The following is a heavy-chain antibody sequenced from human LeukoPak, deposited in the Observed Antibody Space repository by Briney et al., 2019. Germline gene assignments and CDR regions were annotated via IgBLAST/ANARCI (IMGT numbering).Heavy chain of an antibody. J-gene: IGHJ4*02. D-gene: IGHD2-21*02. Sequence: GESLKISCKGSGYSFSNYWIGWVRQMPGKGLEWMGIIYPGGSNTRYSPSFQGQVTISADRSISTAYLQWSSLKASDTAIYYCARQPLVRDCGGDCEFDYWGQGTLVSVSS. CDR1: GYSFSNYW. CDR3: ARQPLVRDCGGDCEFDY. CDR2: IYPGGSNT. V-gene: IGHV5-51*01.